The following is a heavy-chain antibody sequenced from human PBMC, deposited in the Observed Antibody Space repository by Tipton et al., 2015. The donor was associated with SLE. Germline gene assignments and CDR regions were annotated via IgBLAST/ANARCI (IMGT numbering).Heavy chain of an antibody. CDR2: ISSSGSTI. V-gene: IGHV3-48*03. Sequence: SLRLSCAASGFTFSSYEMNWVRQAPGKGLEWVSYISSSGSTIYYADSVKGRFTISRDNAKNSLYLQMNSLKTEDTAVYYCTTYRYYDSSGYNAFDIWGQGTMVTVSS. J-gene: IGHJ3*02. CDR1: GFTFSSYE. D-gene: IGHD3-22*01. CDR3: TTYRYYDSSGYNAFDI.